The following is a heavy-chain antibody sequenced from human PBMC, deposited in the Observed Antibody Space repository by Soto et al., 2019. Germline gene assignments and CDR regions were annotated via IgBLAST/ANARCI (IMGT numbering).Heavy chain of an antibody. Sequence: SETLSLTCAVYGGSFSGYYWSWIRQPPGKGLEWIGYIYYSGSTNYNPSLKSRVTISVDTSKNQFSLKLSSVTAADTAVYYCASTFLYYGSGSYYSSFDYWGQGTLVTVSS. D-gene: IGHD3-10*01. V-gene: IGHV4-59*01. CDR3: ASTFLYYGSGSYYSSFDY. CDR2: IYYSGST. J-gene: IGHJ4*02. CDR1: GGSFSGYY.